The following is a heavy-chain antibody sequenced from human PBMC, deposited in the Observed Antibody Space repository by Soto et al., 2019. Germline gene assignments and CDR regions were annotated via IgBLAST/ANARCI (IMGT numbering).Heavy chain of an antibody. V-gene: IGHV7-4-1*01. Sequence: ASVKVSCKASGYTFTSYALNWVRQAPGQGLEWKGWINTNTGIPTSAQGFTGRFVFSLDTSFSTAFLQIFSLKAEDTAVYYCARVTRNDDAFDIWGQGTLVTVSS. CDR3: ARVTRNDDAFDI. CDR2: INTNTGIP. J-gene: IGHJ3*02. CDR1: GYTFTSYA.